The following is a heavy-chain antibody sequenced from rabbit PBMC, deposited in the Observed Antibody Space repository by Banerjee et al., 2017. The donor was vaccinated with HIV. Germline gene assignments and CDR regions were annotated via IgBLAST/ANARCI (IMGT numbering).Heavy chain of an antibody. CDR2: INIGSGSA. D-gene: IGHD6-1*01. J-gene: IGHJ4*01. CDR3: ARGAGNSYGYGNDL. CDR1: GFSFSSSYW. V-gene: IGHV1S43*01. Sequence: QEQLEESGGDLVKPEGSLTLTCTASGFSFSSSYWICWVRQAPGKGLEWIGCINIGSGSAYYASWVNGRCTISRSTSLNTVDLKMTSLTAADTATYFCARGAGNSYGYGNDLWGPGTLVTVS.